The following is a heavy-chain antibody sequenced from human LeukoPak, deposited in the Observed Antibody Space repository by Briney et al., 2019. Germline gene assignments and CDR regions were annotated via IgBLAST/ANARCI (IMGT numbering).Heavy chain of an antibody. CDR2: ISWNSGSI. Sequence: GGSLRLSCAASGFTFDDYAMHWVRQAPGKGLEWVSGISWNSGSIGYADSVKGRFTISRDNAKNSLYLQMNSLRAEDTALYYCAKAGYFPEYFQHRGQGTLVTVSS. V-gene: IGHV3-9*01. J-gene: IGHJ1*01. CDR1: GFTFDDYA. D-gene: IGHD1-1*01. CDR3: AKAGYFPEYFQH.